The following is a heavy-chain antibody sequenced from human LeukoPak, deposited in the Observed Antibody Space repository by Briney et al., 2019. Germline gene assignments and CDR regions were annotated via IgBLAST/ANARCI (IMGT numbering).Heavy chain of an antibody. D-gene: IGHD3-16*01. CDR3: ARKDDYKAYFDH. J-gene: IGHJ4*02. CDR2: ISNSGSKM. Sequence: GGSLRLSCEASGFTFSSYEMNRVRQAPGKGLECISYISNSGSKMYYADSVKGRFTISRDNAKNSLYLQMNSLRAEDTAAYYCARKDDYKAYFDHWGQGALVTVSS. CDR1: GFTFSSYE. V-gene: IGHV3-48*03.